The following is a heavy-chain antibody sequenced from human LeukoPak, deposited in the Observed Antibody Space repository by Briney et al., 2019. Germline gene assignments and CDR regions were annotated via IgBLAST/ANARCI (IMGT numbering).Heavy chain of an antibody. CDR3: ARDLIVPYSSSWYTPADPISFNY. CDR2: ISSSSSYI. Sequence: GGSLRLSCAASGFTFSSYSMNWVRQAPGKGLEWVSSISSSSSYIYYADSVKGRFTISRDNAKNSLYLQMNSLRAEDTAVYYCARDLIVPYSSSWYTPADPISFNYWGQGTLVTVSS. CDR1: GFTFSSYS. V-gene: IGHV3-21*01. J-gene: IGHJ4*02. D-gene: IGHD6-13*01.